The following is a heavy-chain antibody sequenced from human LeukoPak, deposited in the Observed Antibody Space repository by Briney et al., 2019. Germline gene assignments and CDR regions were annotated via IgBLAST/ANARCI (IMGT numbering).Heavy chain of an antibody. Sequence: GESLKISCKGSGYTFTNSWIGWVRQVPGKDLEWIGIIYPGDSDTRYSPSFQGRVTISVDTSITTAYLQLSSLQASDTAIYYCARHSGSGTFFNMDVWGKGTTVTVSS. CDR1: GYTFTNSW. D-gene: IGHD3-10*01. CDR3: ARHSGSGTFFNMDV. J-gene: IGHJ6*03. CDR2: IYPGDSDT. V-gene: IGHV5-51*01.